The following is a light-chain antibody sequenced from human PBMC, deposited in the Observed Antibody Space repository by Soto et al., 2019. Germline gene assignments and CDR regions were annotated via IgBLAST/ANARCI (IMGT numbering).Light chain of an antibody. J-gene: IGLJ2*01. Sequence: QSALTQPPSASGSPGQSVTISCTGTSSDVGGYNYVSWYQQHPGKAPKLMIYEVIKRPSGVPDRFSGSKSGNTASLTVSGLQAEDEAVYYCSSYAGSNNLVFGGGTKLTVL. CDR2: EVI. CDR1: SSDVGGYNY. CDR3: SSYAGSNNLV. V-gene: IGLV2-8*01.